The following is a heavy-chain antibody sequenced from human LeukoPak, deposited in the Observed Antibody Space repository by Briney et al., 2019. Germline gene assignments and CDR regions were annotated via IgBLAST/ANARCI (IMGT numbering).Heavy chain of an antibody. CDR3: ARAHSSSDYFDC. V-gene: IGHV3-53*01. D-gene: IGHD6-19*01. J-gene: IGHJ4*02. CDR1: GFTVSSNY. Sequence: GGSLRFSCAASGFTVSSNYMNWVRQAPGKGLEWVSVIYTGGSAYYADSVKGRFTISRDNSKNMLYLQMNSLRAEDTAVYYCARAHSSSDYFDCWGQGILVIVSS. CDR2: IYTGGSA.